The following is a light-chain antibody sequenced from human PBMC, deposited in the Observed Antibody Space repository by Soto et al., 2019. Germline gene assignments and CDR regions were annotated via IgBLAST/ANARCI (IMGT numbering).Light chain of an antibody. V-gene: IGLV3-1*01. Sequence: SYELTQPPSVSVSPGQTASIPCSGDKLGDKYVCWYQQKPGQSPVLLIYEDIKRPSGIPERFSGSNSGNTATLAISGTQATDEADYYCQAWDSRVVVFGGGTKVTAL. CDR3: QAWDSRVVV. CDR2: EDI. CDR1: KLGDKY. J-gene: IGLJ2*01.